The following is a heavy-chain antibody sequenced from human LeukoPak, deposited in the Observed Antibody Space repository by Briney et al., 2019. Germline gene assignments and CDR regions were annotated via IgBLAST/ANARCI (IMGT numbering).Heavy chain of an antibody. J-gene: IGHJ4*02. CDR2: IKQDGSEK. Sequence: GGSLRLSCAASGFMFSNYWMSWVRQAPGKGLEWVANIKQDGSEKYSVDSVKGRFTISRDNAKKSLYLQMNSLRAEDMAVYYCARHLSGVTGYTYGRGIDYWGQGTLVTVSS. D-gene: IGHD5-18*01. V-gene: IGHV3-7*01. CDR3: ARHLSGVTGYTYGRGIDY. CDR1: GFMFSNYW.